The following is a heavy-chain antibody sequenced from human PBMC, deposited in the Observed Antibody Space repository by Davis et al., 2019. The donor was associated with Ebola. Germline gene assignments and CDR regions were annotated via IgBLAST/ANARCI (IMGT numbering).Heavy chain of an antibody. J-gene: IGHJ4*02. Sequence: GESLKISCAASGFTFSSYWMHWVRQAPGKGLVWVSRINSDGNSTSYADSVKGRFTISRDNSKNTLYLQMNSLRAEDTAVYYCAKDEPSYYDFWSGYYDYWGQGTLVTVSS. CDR1: GFTFSSYW. CDR2: INSDGNST. CDR3: AKDEPSYYDFWSGYYDY. D-gene: IGHD3-3*01. V-gene: IGHV3-74*01.